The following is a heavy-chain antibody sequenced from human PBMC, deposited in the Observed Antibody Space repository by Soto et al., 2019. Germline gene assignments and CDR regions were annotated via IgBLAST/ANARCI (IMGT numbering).Heavy chain of an antibody. Sequence: ASMKVSCKASGYTFTGHYMHGLRPAPGQGLEWMGWVCPSSGGTNYAQKFQGRVSMTRDTSISAAYMELSRLRSDGTAVYYWASDPALRYSSSWSFDYWGQGTLVTVSS. D-gene: IGHD6-13*01. CDR1: GYTFTGHY. J-gene: IGHJ4*02. V-gene: IGHV1-2*02. CDR3: ASDPALRYSSSWSFDY. CDR2: VCPSSGGT.